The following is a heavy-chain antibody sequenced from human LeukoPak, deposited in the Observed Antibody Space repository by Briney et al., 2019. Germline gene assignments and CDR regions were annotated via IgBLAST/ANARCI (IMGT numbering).Heavy chain of an antibody. CDR2: ISSSSSYI. Sequence: GGSPRLSCAASGFTFSSYSMNWVRQAPGKGLEWVSSISSSSSYIYYADSVKGRFTISRDNAKNSLYLQMNSLRAEDTAVYYCARDERDIVVVPAAGYYYYMDVWGKGTTVTVSS. V-gene: IGHV3-21*01. CDR3: ARDERDIVVVPAAGYYYYMDV. J-gene: IGHJ6*03. CDR1: GFTFSSYS. D-gene: IGHD2-2*01.